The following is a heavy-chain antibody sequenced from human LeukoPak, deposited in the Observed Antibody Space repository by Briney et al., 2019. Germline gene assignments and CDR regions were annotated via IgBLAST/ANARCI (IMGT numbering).Heavy chain of an antibody. J-gene: IGHJ4*02. Sequence: PGGSLRLSCAASGFTVSSNYMSWVRQAPGKGLEWVSVIYSGGSTYYADSVKGRFTISRDNSKNTLYHQMNSLRAEDTAVYYCASGPLALRFLEWLYFDYWGQGTLVTVSS. CDR3: ASGPLALRFLEWLYFDY. D-gene: IGHD3-3*01. CDR1: GFTVSSNY. CDR2: IYSGGST. V-gene: IGHV3-53*01.